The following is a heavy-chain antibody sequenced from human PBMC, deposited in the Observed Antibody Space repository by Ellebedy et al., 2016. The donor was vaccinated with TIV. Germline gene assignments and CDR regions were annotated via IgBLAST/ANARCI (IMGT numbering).Heavy chain of an antibody. CDR3: AKDRYSYGSRTEFDY. V-gene: IGHV3-30*18. D-gene: IGHD5-18*01. CDR1: GFTFSSYG. CDR2: ISYDGSNK. Sequence: GESLKISCAASGFTFSSYGMHWVRQAPGKGLEWVAVISYDGSNKYYADSVKGRFTISRDNSKNTLYLQMNSLRAEDTAVYYCAKDRYSYGSRTEFDYWGQGTLVTVSS. J-gene: IGHJ4*02.